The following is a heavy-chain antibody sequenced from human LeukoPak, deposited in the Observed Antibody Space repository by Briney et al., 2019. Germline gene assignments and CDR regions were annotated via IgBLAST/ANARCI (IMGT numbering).Heavy chain of an antibody. V-gene: IGHV5-51*01. J-gene: IGHJ3*02. CDR3: ARQIGHVDTAMEDAFDI. CDR2: IYPGDSDT. CDR1: GYSFTSYW. D-gene: IGHD5-18*01. Sequence: GESLKISCKGSGYSFTSYWIGWVRQMPGKGLEWMGIIYPGDSDTRYSPSFQGQVTISADKSISTAYLQWSSLKASDTAMYYCARQIGHVDTAMEDAFDIWGQGTMVTVSS.